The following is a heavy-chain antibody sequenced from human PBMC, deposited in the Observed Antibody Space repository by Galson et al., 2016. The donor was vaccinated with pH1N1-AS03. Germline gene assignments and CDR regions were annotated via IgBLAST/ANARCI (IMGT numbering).Heavy chain of an antibody. CDR3: VRSDRVITASNTRPEGGDY. Sequence: LSLTCTVSGDSTFDYYWNWIRQPPGKGLEWIGYIQTTGNTKYNPSLKSRVTISMDTSKNQFSLNLSSVTAADTALYYRVRSDRVITASNTRPEGGDYWGQGMLVTVSS. CDR1: GDSTFDYY. J-gene: IGHJ4*02. V-gene: IGHV4-4*09. D-gene: IGHD2-2*01. CDR2: IQTTGNT.